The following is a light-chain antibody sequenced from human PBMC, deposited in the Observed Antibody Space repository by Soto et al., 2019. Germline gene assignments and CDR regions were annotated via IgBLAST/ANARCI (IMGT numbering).Light chain of an antibody. CDR3: QSYDISLHNYV. V-gene: IGLV1-40*01. J-gene: IGLJ1*01. CDR1: TSNIGAPYD. CDR2: GDN. Sequence: QSVLTQPPSVSGAPGRRVSISCTGSTSNIGAPYDVHWYQHLPGTAPKLLIYGDNNRPSGVPDRFSGSKSGTSASMAITRLQAEDEADYYCQSYDISLHNYVLGTGKKVTV.